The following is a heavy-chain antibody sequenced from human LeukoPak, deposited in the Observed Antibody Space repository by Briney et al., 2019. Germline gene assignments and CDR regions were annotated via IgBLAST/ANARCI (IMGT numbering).Heavy chain of an antibody. V-gene: IGHV5-51*01. CDR3: AGQSGAGTYFTYYFDY. Sequence: GESLKISCKGSGYTFSRSWIGWVRQMPGKGLEWMGIIYPGDSDTRYSPSSQGQVTISADKSISTAYLQWSSLKASDTAMYYCAGQSGAGTYFTYYFDYWGQGTLVTVSS. J-gene: IGHJ4*02. CDR1: GYTFSRSW. CDR2: IYPGDSDT. D-gene: IGHD1-26*01.